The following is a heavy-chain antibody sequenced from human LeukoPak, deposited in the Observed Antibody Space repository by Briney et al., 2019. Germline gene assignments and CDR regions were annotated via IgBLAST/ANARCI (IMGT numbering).Heavy chain of an antibody. V-gene: IGHV3-48*03. CDR3: ARAQSGGWYY. J-gene: IGHJ4*02. Sequence: GGSLRLYCAASGFTFSSYEMNWVRQAPGKGLEWVSYISSSGGTIYYADSVKGRFTISRDNGKNSLYLQMNSLRAEDTAVYYCARAQSGGWYYWGQGTLVTVSS. D-gene: IGHD6-19*01. CDR1: GFTFSSYE. CDR2: ISSSGGTI.